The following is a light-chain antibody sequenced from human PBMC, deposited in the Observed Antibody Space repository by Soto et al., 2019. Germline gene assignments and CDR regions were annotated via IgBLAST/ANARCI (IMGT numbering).Light chain of an antibody. CDR1: ESVSTI. CDR3: QQRSNWIT. V-gene: IGKV3-15*01. CDR2: GAS. J-gene: IGKJ5*01. Sequence: IEMTQSPATLSLAPGERVTLSCRASESVSTILAWYQQKAGQAPRLLIYGASTRATGIPARFSGSGSGTEFTLTISGLQSEDFAVYYCQQRSNWITFGQGTRLEIK.